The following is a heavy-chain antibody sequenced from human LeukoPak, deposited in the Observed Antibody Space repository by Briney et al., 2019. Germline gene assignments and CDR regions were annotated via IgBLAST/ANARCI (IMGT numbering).Heavy chain of an antibody. J-gene: IGHJ3*02. D-gene: IGHD4-17*01. CDR3: ARDDYGDYHGGFEAFDI. V-gene: IGHV3-48*04. Sequence: PGGSLRLSCAASGFTFSSYSMNWVRQAPGKGLEWVSYISSSSSTIYYADSVKGRFTISRDNAKNSLYLQMNSLRAEDTAVYYCARDDYGDYHGGFEAFDIWGQGTMVTVSS. CDR1: GFTFSSYS. CDR2: ISSSSSTI.